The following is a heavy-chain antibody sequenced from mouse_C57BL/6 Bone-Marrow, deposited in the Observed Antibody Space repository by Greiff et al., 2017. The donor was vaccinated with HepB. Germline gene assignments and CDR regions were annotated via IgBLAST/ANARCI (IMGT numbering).Heavy chain of an antibody. CDR3: AREGYGNYWFAY. CDR2: INPGSGGT. V-gene: IGHV1-54*01. J-gene: IGHJ3*01. Sequence: VQLVESGAELVRPGTSVKVSCKASGYAFTNYLIEWVKQRPGQGLEWIGVINPGSGGTNYNEKFKGKATLTADKSSSTAYLQLSSLTSEDSAVYFCAREGYGNYWFAYWGQGTLVTVSA. CDR1: GYAFTNYL. D-gene: IGHD2-1*01.